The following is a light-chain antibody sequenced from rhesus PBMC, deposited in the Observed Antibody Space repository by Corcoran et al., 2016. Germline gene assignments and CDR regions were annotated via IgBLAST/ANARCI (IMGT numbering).Light chain of an antibody. CDR1: QSLVHNNGNTS. J-gene: IGKJ3*01. CDR2: QVS. Sequence: DVVMTQSPLSLPITPGQPASISCRSSQSLVHNNGNTSLSWYKQKPGQPPRRLISQVSNRDSGVPARFSGSGAGTEFTLKISRLEAEDVGVYYGGQGSNVIFTFGPGTKLDIK. CDR3: GQGSNVIFT. V-gene: IGKV2-65*01.